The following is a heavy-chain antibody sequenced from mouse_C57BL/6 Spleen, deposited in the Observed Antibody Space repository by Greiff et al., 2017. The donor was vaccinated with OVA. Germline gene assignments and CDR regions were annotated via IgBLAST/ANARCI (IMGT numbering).Heavy chain of an antibody. Sequence: VQLQQPGAELVKPGASVKLSCKASGYTFTSYWMQWVKQRPGQGLEWIGEIDPSDSYTNYNEKFKGKATFTADTSSNTAYMQLSSLTTEDSAIYYCARRTTEVWGTGTTVTVSS. CDR3: ARRTTEV. CDR1: GYTFTSYW. D-gene: IGHD1-1*01. CDR2: IDPSDSYT. V-gene: IGHV1-50*01. J-gene: IGHJ1*03.